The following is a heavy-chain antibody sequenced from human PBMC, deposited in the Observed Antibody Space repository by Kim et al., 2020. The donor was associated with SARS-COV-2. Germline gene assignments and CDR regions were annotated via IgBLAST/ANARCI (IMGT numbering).Heavy chain of an antibody. Sequence: PSHKSRVTISVDTSKNQFSLKLSSVTAADTAVYYCASRGVYGDYRGAFDIWGQGTMVTVSS. J-gene: IGHJ3*02. D-gene: IGHD4-17*01. V-gene: IGHV4-59*01. CDR3: ASRGVYGDYRGAFDI.